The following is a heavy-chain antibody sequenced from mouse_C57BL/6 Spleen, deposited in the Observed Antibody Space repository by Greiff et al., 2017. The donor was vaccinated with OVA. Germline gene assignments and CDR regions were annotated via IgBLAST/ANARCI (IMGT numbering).Heavy chain of an antibody. V-gene: IGHV1-62-2*01. Sequence: QVQLQQSGAELVKPGASVKLSCKASGYTFTEYTIHWVKQRSGQGLEWIGWFYPGSGSIKYNEKFKDKATLTADKSSSTVYMALSRLTSEDSAVYFCARHEDGNWDGGAWFAYWGQGTLVTVSA. CDR3: ARHEDGNWDGGAWFAY. CDR2: FYPGSGSI. D-gene: IGHD4-1*01. CDR1: GYTFTEYT. J-gene: IGHJ3*01.